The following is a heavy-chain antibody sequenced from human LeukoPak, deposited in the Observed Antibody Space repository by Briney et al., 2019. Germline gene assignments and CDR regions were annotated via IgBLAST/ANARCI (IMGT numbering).Heavy chain of an antibody. Sequence: SQTLSLTCAISGDSVSSNSAAWNWIRQPPSRGLEWLGRTYYRSKWYYDYVVSLKSRITIIPDTSKNQFSLQLSSVTPEDTAVYYCAGGTYSGYDSWGQGTLVTVSS. V-gene: IGHV6-1*01. CDR2: TYYRSKWYY. D-gene: IGHD5-12*01. J-gene: IGHJ5*02. CDR1: GDSVSSNSAA. CDR3: AGGTYSGYDS.